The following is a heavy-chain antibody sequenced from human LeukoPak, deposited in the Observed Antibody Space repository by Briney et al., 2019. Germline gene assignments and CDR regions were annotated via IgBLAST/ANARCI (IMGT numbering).Heavy chain of an antibody. D-gene: IGHD4-17*01. J-gene: IGHJ4*02. CDR1: GFTFSSFG. V-gene: IGHV3-33*01. Sequence: PGGSLTLSCAASGFTFSSFGMHWVRQAPGKGLECMVVIWYDASDRYYADSVKGRFTISRDASKNTVYLQMYSLRAEDTAVYSCARWSGDYPSYYLDYWGQGTLVTVSS. CDR2: IWYDASDR. CDR3: ARWSGDYPSYYLDY.